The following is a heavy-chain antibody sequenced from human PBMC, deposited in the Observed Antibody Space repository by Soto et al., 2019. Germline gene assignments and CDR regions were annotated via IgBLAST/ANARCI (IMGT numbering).Heavy chain of an antibody. CDR2: INHSGST. Sequence: QVQLQQWGAGLLKPSETLSLTCAVYGGSFSGYYWSWIRQPPGKGLEWIGEINHSGSTNYNPSLKSRVIISVDTSKNEFALMLGSVTAADSAVYYCGREGADHPRAVARTRYYFDYWGQGSLVTVS. J-gene: IGHJ4*02. CDR1: GGSFSGYY. CDR3: GREGADHPRAVARTRYYFDY. V-gene: IGHV4-34*01. D-gene: IGHD6-19*01.